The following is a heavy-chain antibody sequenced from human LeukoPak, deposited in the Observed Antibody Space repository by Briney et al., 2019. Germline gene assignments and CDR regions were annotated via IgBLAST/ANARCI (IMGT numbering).Heavy chain of an antibody. D-gene: IGHD6-19*01. CDR1: GFTFSSYW. J-gene: IGHJ3*02. V-gene: IGHV3-23*01. CDR2: ISGSGGST. CDR3: EKGGGWSDAFDI. Sequence: GGSLRLSCAASGFTFSSYWMNWVRQAPGKGLEWVSAISGSGGSTYYADSVKGRFTISRDNSKNTLYLQMNSLRAEDTAVYYCEKGGGWSDAFDIWGKGAMVTVS.